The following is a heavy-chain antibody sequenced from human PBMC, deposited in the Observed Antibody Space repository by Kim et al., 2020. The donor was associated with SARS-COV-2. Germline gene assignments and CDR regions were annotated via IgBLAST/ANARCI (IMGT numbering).Heavy chain of an antibody. V-gene: IGHV3-21*01. D-gene: IGHD2-2*01. CDR1: GFTFSSYS. CDR2: ISSSSSYI. Sequence: GGSLRLSCAASGFTFSSYSMNWVRQAPGKGLEWVSSISSSSSYIYYADSVKGRFTISRENAKNSLYLQMNSLRAEDTAVYYCARDGGLGYCSSTSGYGTYYFDYWGQGTLVTVTS. CDR3: ARDGGLGYCSSTSGYGTYYFDY. J-gene: IGHJ4*02.